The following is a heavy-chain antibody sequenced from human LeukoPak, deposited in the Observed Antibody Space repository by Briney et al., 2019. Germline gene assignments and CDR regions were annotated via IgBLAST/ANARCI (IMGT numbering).Heavy chain of an antibody. CDR1: GYTFTSYG. D-gene: IGHD6-19*01. J-gene: IGHJ4*02. CDR3: ARGSPYSSGWYGNQFDY. CDR2: ISAYNGNT. Sequence: ASVKVSCKASGYTFTSYGISWVRQAPGQGLEGMGWISAYNGNTNYAQKLKGRVTMTTDPSTSTAYMELRSLRSDDTAVYYCARGSPYSSGWYGNQFDYWGQGTLVTVSS. V-gene: IGHV1-18*01.